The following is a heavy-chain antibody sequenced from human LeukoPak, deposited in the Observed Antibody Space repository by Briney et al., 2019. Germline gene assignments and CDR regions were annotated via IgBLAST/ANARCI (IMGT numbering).Heavy chain of an antibody. Sequence: GESLRISCQGSGYSFTSYWIGWVRQMPGKGLEWMGIIYPGDSDTRYSPSFQGQVTISADKSISTAYLQWSSLKASDTAMYYCARHSEKQLDNWFDLWGQGTLVTVSS. J-gene: IGHJ5*02. D-gene: IGHD6-13*01. CDR1: GYSFTSYW. V-gene: IGHV5-51*01. CDR3: ARHSEKQLDNWFDL. CDR2: IYPGDSDT.